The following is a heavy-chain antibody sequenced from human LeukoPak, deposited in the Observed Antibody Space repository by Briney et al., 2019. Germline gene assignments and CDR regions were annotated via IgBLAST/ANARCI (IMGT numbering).Heavy chain of an antibody. Sequence: SETLSLTCTVSGGSISSGGYYWSWIRQHPGKGLEWIGYIYYSGSTCYNPSLKSRVTISVDTSKNQFSLKLSSVTAADTAVYYCAGQWELLGWFDPWGQGTLVTVSS. CDR1: GGSISSGGYY. D-gene: IGHD1-26*01. J-gene: IGHJ5*02. V-gene: IGHV4-31*03. CDR2: IYYSGST. CDR3: AGQWELLGWFDP.